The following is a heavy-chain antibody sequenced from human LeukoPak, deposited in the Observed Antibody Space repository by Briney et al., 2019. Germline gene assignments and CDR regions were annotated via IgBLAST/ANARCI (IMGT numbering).Heavy chain of an antibody. V-gene: IGHV4-34*01. J-gene: IGHJ4*02. D-gene: IGHD6-13*01. CDR1: GGSFSGYY. CDR2: INHSGST. CDR3: ARSPIAAAGTAFDY. Sequence: SETLSLTCAVYGGSFSGYYWSWIRQPPGKGLEWIGEINHSGSTNYNPSLKSRVTISVDTSKNQLSLKLSSVTAEDTAVYYCARSPIAAAGTAFDYWGQGTLVTVSS.